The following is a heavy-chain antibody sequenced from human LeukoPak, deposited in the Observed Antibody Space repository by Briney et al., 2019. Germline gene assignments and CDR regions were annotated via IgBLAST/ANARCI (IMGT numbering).Heavy chain of an antibody. CDR2: IYYSGST. D-gene: IGHD3-3*01. CDR3: ARVDDFWSGYYRFDY. V-gene: IGHV4-39*01. CDR1: GGSLSSSSYY. J-gene: IGHJ4*02. Sequence: SETLSLTCTVSGGSLSSSSYYWGWIRQPPGKGLEWIGSIYYSGSTYYNPSLKSRVTISVDTSKNQFSLKLSSVTAADTAVYYCARVDDFWSGYYRFDYWGQGTLVTVSS.